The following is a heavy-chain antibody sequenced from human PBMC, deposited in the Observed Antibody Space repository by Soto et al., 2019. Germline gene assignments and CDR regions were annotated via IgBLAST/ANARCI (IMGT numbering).Heavy chain of an antibody. CDR3: ARSQSSSSWYSYFYCYCGMDV. CDR1: GGTFSSYA. V-gene: IGHV1-69*12. D-gene: IGHD6-13*01. CDR2: IIPIFGTA. J-gene: IGHJ6*02. Sequence: QVQLVQSGAEVKKPGSSVKVSCKASGGTFSSYAISWVRQAPGQGLEWMGGIIPIFGTANYAQKFQGRVMITADESTSTAYMELSSLRSEDTAVSYCARSQSSSSWYSYFYCYCGMDVWGQGPTVTVSS.